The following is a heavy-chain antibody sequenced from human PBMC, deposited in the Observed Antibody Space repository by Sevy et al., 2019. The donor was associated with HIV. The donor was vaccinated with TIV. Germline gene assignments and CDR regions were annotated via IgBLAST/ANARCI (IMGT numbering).Heavy chain of an antibody. D-gene: IGHD3-16*01. CDR1: GFTFSNYG. J-gene: IGHJ4*02. CDR2: VWFNGSQK. V-gene: IGHV3-33*01. CDR3: VRVDGAMGGEYYFAY. Sequence: GGSLRLSCAASGFTFSNYGMHWVRQPPGKGLAGVAGVWFNGSQKYYGDSVKGRFTISRENSKNTPFLQMTSLGVDDTAAYYCVRVDGAMGGEYYFAYWGQGTLVTVSS.